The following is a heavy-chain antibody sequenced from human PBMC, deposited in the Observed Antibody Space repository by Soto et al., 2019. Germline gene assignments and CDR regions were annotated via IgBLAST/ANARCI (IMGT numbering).Heavy chain of an antibody. CDR1: GCTFSSYA. CDR3: ASPSGPHRPFTFDY. J-gene: IGHJ4*02. V-gene: IGHV1-69*13. D-gene: IGHD2-15*01. Sequence: SVKVSCKASGCTFSSYAISWVRQAPGQGLEWMGGIIPIFGTANYAQKFQGRVTITADESTSTAYMELSSLRSEDTAVYYCASPSGPHRPFTFDYWGQGTLVTVSS. CDR2: IIPIFGTA.